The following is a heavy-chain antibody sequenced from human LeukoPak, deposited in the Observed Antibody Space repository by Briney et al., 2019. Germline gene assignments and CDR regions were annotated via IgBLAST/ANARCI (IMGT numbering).Heavy chain of an antibody. Sequence: SETLSLTCTVSGGSISSSSYYWGWIRQPPGKGLEWIGSIDYSGSTYYNPSLKSRVTISVDTSKNQFSLKLSSVTAADTAVYYCASHPVEMATGYYFDYWGQGTLVTVSS. CDR2: IDYSGST. CDR1: GGSISSSSYY. D-gene: IGHD5-24*01. V-gene: IGHV4-39*01. CDR3: ASHPVEMATGYYFDY. J-gene: IGHJ4*02.